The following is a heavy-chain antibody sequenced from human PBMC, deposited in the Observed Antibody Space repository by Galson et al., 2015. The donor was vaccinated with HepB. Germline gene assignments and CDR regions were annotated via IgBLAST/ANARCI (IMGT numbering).Heavy chain of an antibody. V-gene: IGHV5-51*01. Sequence: QSGAEMKQPGESLRISCKGSGYSFTNYWIGWVRQMPGKGLEWMGIIYPGDSDTRYSPSFQGQVTMSADKSITTAYLQWSSLKASDTAMYYCARLGDIVIIPAAIKGGYYYYGMGVWGQGTAVTVSS. CDR1: GYSFTNYW. CDR3: ARLGDIVIIPAAIKGGYYYYGMGV. J-gene: IGHJ6*02. D-gene: IGHD2-2*01. CDR2: IYPGDSDT.